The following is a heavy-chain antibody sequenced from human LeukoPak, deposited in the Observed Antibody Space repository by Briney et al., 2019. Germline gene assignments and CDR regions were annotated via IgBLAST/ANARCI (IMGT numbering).Heavy chain of an antibody. CDR3: AKGHTTIFGVVIMLDY. D-gene: IGHD3-3*01. V-gene: IGHV3-23*01. Sequence: GSLRLSCAASGFTFSSYAMSWVRQAPGKGLEWVSAISGSGGSTYYADSVKGRFTISRDSSKNTLYLQMNSLRAEDTAVYYCAKGHTTIFGVVIMLDYWGQGTLVTVSS. CDR2: ISGSGGST. J-gene: IGHJ4*02. CDR1: GFTFSSYA.